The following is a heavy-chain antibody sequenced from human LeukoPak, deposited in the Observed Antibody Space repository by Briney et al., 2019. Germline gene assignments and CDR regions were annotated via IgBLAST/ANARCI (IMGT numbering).Heavy chain of an antibody. J-gene: IGHJ6*03. CDR1: GYTLTELS. D-gene: IGHD3-10*01. Sequence: RASVKVSCKVSGYTLTELSMHWVRQAPGKGLEGMGGFDPEDGETIYAQKFQGRVTMTGDTSTDTAYMELSSLRSEDTAVYYCATEVRSWGSGSYTQPRYYMDVWGKGTTVTVSS. V-gene: IGHV1-24*01. CDR2: FDPEDGET. CDR3: ATEVRSWGSGSYTQPRYYMDV.